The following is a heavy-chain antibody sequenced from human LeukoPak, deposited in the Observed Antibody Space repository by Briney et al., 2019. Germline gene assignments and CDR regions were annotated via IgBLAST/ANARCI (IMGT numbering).Heavy chain of an antibody. CDR2: ITYSGGAT. J-gene: IGHJ4*02. D-gene: IGHD3-22*01. V-gene: IGHV3-23*01. CDR1: GFTFSRSA. CDR3: AKDGLYYDGSEHVYYFDS. Sequence: GGSLRLSCAASGFTFSRSAMTWVRQGPGTGLEFVASITYSGGATYYADSVKGRFTISRDNSKNTLYLQMNSLRAEDTALYYCAKDGLYYDGSEHVYYFDSWGQGTLVTVSS.